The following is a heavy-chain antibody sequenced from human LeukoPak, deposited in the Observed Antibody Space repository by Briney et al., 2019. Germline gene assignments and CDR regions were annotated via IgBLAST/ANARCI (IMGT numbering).Heavy chain of an antibody. CDR2: ISSSSSYI. D-gene: IGHD6-13*01. Sequence: KPGGSLRLSCAASGFTFSSYSMNWVRQAPGKGLEWVSSISSSSSYIYYADSVKGRFTISRDNAKNSLYLQMNSLRAEDTAVYYCARDLGIAAAGTIDYWGQGTLVTVSS. V-gene: IGHV3-21*01. J-gene: IGHJ4*02. CDR3: ARDLGIAAAGTIDY. CDR1: GFTFSSYS.